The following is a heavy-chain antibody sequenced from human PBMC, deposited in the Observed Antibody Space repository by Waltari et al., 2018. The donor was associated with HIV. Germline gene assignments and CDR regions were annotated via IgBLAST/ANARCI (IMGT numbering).Heavy chain of an antibody. CDR2: INPSGST. Sequence: QEQLQQWGAGLLKPSETLSLTCAVFGGSFSGYYWSWIRQPPGKGLEWIGEINPSGSTNYHPSIKSRVTMSLDTSKTQFSLRLSSVTAADTALYFCAWLGRFGEIYNWGQGTLVSVSS. CDR3: AWLGRFGEIYN. V-gene: IGHV4-34*01. CDR1: GGSFSGYY. J-gene: IGHJ4*02. D-gene: IGHD3-16*01.